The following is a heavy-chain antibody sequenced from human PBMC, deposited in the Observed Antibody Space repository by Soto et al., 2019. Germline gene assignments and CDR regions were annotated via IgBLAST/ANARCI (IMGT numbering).Heavy chain of an antibody. J-gene: IGHJ5*02. Sequence: GASVKVSCKASGYTFTSYGISWVRQAPGQGLEWMGWISAYNGNTNYAQKLQGRVTMTTDTSTSTAYMELRSLRSDDTAVYYCARDGSGSGWHFGFDPWGQGTLVTVSS. CDR1: GYTFTSYG. V-gene: IGHV1-18*01. CDR2: ISAYNGNT. D-gene: IGHD6-19*01. CDR3: ARDGSGSGWHFGFDP.